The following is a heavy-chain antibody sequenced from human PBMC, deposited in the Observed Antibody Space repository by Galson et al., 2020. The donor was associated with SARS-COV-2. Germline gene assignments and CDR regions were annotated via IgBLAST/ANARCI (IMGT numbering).Heavy chain of an antibody. Sequence: GESLKISCAASGFTFSSYSMNWVRQAPGKGLEWVSSISSSSYIYYADSVKGRFTISRDNAKNSLYLQMNSLRAEDTAVYYCARGGMTTVVTPDAFDIWGQGTMVTVSS. CDR2: ISSSSYI. V-gene: IGHV3-21*01. D-gene: IGHD4-17*01. CDR1: GFTFSSYS. J-gene: IGHJ3*02. CDR3: ARGGMTTVVTPDAFDI.